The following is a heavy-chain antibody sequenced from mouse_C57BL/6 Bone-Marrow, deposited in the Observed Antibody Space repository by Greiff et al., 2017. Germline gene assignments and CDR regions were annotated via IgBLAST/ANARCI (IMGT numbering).Heavy chain of an antibody. D-gene: IGHD1-1*01. CDR1: GFTFSDYG. J-gene: IGHJ4*01. CDR2: ISSGSSTI. V-gene: IGHV5-17*01. Sequence: EVHLVESGGGLVKPGGSLKLSCAASGFTFSDYGMHWVRQAPEKGLEWVAYISSGSSTIYYADTVTGRFTISRDNAKNTLFLQMTSLRSDDTAMYYCARPFITTVVATRYAMDYWGKGTSVTVSS. CDR3: ARPFITTVVATRYAMDY.